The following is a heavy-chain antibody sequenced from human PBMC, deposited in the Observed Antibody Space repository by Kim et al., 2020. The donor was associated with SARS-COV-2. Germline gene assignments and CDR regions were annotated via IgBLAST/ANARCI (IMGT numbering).Heavy chain of an antibody. Sequence: SETLSLTCAVYGGSFSGYYWSWIRQPPGKGLEWIGEINHSGSTNYNPSIKSRVTISVDTSKNQFSLKLSSVTAADTAVYYCARDGGVDWLPFDYWGQGTLVTVSS. CDR2: INHSGST. J-gene: IGHJ4*02. CDR1: GGSFSGYY. D-gene: IGHD3-9*01. CDR3: ARDGGVDWLPFDY. V-gene: IGHV4-34*01.